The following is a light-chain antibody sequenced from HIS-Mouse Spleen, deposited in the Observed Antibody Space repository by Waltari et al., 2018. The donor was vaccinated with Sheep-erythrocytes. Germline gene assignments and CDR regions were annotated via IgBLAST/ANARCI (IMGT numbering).Light chain of an antibody. CDR3: QQYYSTLT. J-gene: IGKJ4*01. Sequence: DIVMTQSPDSLAVSLGERATINCKSSQSVLYSSNNKNYLAWYQQKQGKPPKLLMYWASTRESGVPDRFSGSGSGTDFTLTISSLQAEDVAVYYCQQYYSTLTFGGGTKVEIK. V-gene: IGKV4-1*01. CDR1: QSVLYSSNNKNY. CDR2: WAS.